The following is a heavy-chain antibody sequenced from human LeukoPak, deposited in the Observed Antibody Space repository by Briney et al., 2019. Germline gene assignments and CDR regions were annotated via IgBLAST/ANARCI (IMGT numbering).Heavy chain of an antibody. Sequence: SQTLSLTCAVSGGSISCGGYYWSWIRQHPGRGLEWIGYIYYSGSTYYNPSLKSRVTISVDTSKNQFSLKLSSVTAADTAVYYCASRSIAARKVDYWGQGTLVTVSS. V-gene: IGHV4-31*11. J-gene: IGHJ4*02. CDR1: GGSISCGGYY. CDR3: ASRSIAARKVDY. CDR2: IYYSGST. D-gene: IGHD6-6*01.